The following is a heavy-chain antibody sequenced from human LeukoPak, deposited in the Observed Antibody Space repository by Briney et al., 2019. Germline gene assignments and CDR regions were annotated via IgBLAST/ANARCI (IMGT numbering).Heavy chain of an antibody. V-gene: IGHV1-69*06. Sequence: SVKVSCKASGGTFSSYAISWVRQAPGQGLEWMGGIIPIFGTANYAQEFQGRVTITADKSTSTAYMELSSLRSEDTAVYYCARRRISSGWYPFFDYWGQGTLVTVSS. CDR3: ARRRISSGWYPFFDY. J-gene: IGHJ4*02. CDR2: IIPIFGTA. D-gene: IGHD6-19*01. CDR1: GGTFSSYA.